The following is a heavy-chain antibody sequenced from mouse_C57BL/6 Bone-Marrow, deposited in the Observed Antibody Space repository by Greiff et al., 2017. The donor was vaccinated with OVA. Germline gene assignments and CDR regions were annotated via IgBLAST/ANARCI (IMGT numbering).Heavy chain of an antibody. CDR3: APHGYDVWFAY. V-gene: IGHV1-85*01. J-gene: IGHJ3*01. CDR1: GYTFTSYD. CDR2: IYPRDGST. D-gene: IGHD2-2*01. Sequence: QVQLKESGPELVKPGASVKLSCKASGYTFTSYDINWVKQRPGQGLEWIGWIYPRDGSTKYNEKFKGKATLTVDTSSSTAYMELHSLTSEDSAVYFCAPHGYDVWFAYWGQGTLVTVSA.